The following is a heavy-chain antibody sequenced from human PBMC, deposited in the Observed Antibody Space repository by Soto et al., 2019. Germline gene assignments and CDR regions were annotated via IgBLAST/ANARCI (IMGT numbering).Heavy chain of an antibody. CDR1: GFTFSSYG. V-gene: IGHV3-33*01. Sequence: QVQLVESGGGVVQPGRSLRLSCAASGFTFSSYGMHWVRQAPGKGLEWVAVIWYDGSNKYYADSVKGRFTISRDNSKNTLYLQMNSLRAEDTAVYYCARDREWELSSFDYWGQGTLVTVSS. CDR3: ARDREWELSSFDY. CDR2: IWYDGSNK. J-gene: IGHJ4*02. D-gene: IGHD1-26*01.